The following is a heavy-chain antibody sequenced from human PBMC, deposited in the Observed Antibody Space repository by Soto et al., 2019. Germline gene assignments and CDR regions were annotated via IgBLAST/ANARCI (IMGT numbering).Heavy chain of an antibody. CDR2: IYSSGST. D-gene: IGHD1-1*01. V-gene: IGHV3-66*01. CDR1: GFTVSDNY. CDR3: ARGSPRNTDFDY. Sequence: GGSLRLSCAAFGFTVSDNYMSWVRQAPGKRLEWVSVIYSSGSTYYPDSVKGRFTISRDNSNNILYLQMNSLRVEDTAVYYCARGSPRNTDFDYWGQGTLVTVS. J-gene: IGHJ4*02.